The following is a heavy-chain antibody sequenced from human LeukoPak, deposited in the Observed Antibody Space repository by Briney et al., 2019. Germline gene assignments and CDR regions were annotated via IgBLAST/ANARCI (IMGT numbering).Heavy chain of an antibody. Sequence: PGRSLRLSCAASGFTFSSYAMHWVRQAPGKGLEWVTVISYDGSNKYYADSVKGRFTISRDNSKNTVSLHMNSLRAEDTAVYYCARDETRYYGSGSSPPAYYYYYGMDVWGQGTTVTVSS. J-gene: IGHJ6*02. CDR3: ARDETRYYGSGSSPPAYYYYYGMDV. D-gene: IGHD3-10*01. CDR1: GFTFSSYA. CDR2: ISYDGSNK. V-gene: IGHV3-30-3*01.